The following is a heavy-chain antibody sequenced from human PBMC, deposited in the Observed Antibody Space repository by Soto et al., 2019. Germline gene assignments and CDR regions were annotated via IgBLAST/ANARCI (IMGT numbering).Heavy chain of an antibody. Sequence: QVQLVQSGAEVKKPGASVKVSCKASGYTFTSYYTHWVRQAPGQGLEWMGIINPSGGSTSYAQKYQGRVTMTRDTSTSTVYMELSSLRSEDTAVYYCARGGTVTTSPYYYGMDVWGQGTTVTVSS. V-gene: IGHV1-46*01. CDR2: INPSGGST. CDR3: ARGGTVTTSPYYYGMDV. D-gene: IGHD4-17*01. J-gene: IGHJ6*02. CDR1: GYTFTSYY.